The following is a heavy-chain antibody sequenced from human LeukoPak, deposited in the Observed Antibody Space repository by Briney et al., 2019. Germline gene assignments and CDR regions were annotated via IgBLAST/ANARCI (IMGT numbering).Heavy chain of an antibody. CDR3: AKARGSGSYYHYYYMDV. CDR2: ISGSGGST. Sequence: GGSLRLSCAASGFTFSAYSMNWIRQAPGKGLEWVSAISGSGGSTYYADSVKGRFTISRDNSKNTLYLQMNGLRAEDTAVYYCAKARGSGSYYHYYYMDVWGKGTTVTVSS. V-gene: IGHV3-23*01. CDR1: GFTFSAYS. J-gene: IGHJ6*03. D-gene: IGHD3-10*01.